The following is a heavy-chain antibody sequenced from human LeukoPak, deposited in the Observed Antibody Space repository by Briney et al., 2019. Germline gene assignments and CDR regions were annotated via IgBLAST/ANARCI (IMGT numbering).Heavy chain of an antibody. Sequence: VPVKVSCKTFGYPVRTYDINWVRQATGHRLEWMGWINPHSGKTGYAQKFQGRVTMTTDTSASTAYMELSSLRSEDTAVYYCARLSSHYGDYKVDPWGQGTLVTVSS. CDR2: INPHSGKT. V-gene: IGHV1-8*01. J-gene: IGHJ5*02. CDR3: ARLSSHYGDYKVDP. CDR1: GYPVRTYD. D-gene: IGHD4-17*01.